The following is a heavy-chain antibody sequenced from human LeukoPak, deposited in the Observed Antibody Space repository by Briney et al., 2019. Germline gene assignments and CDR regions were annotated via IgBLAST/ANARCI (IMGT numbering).Heavy chain of an antibody. CDR2: ISDSGDST. D-gene: IGHD2-15*01. CDR3: ARHRSGGSQDDAFDI. CDR1: GFSFSSYG. J-gene: IGHJ3*02. V-gene: IGHV3-23*01. Sequence: GGSLRLSCAASGFSFSSYGMSWVRQAPGKGLEWVSGISDSGDSTYYADSVKGRFTISRDISKNTLFLQMNSLRAEDTAVYYCARHRSGGSQDDAFDIWGQGTLVTVSS.